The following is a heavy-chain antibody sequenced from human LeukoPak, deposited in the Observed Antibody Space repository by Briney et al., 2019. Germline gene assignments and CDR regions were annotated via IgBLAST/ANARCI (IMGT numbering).Heavy chain of an antibody. J-gene: IGHJ4*02. V-gene: IGHV3-53*04. CDR2: IYSGGST. CDR3: AREKGAWSFDY. D-gene: IGHD1-26*01. CDR1: GFTVSSNY. Sequence: PGGSLRLSCAASGFTVSSNYMSWVRQAPGKGLEWISVIYSGGSTYYADSVKGRFTISRHNSKNTLYLQMNSLRAEDTAVYYCAREKGAWSFDYWGQGTLVTVSS.